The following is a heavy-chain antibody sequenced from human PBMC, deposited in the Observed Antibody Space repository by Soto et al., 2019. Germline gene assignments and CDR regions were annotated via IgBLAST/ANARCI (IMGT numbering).Heavy chain of an antibody. J-gene: IGHJ5*02. CDR3: ARDPISMVYASNWFDP. CDR1: GFTFSSYG. D-gene: IGHD2-8*01. V-gene: IGHV3-33*01. Sequence: GGSLRLSCAASGFTFSSYGMHWVRQAPGKGLEWVAVIWYDGSNKYYADSVKGRFTISRDNSKNTLYLQMNSLRAEDTAVFYCARDPISMVYASNWFDPRGQGTLVTVSS. CDR2: IWYDGSNK.